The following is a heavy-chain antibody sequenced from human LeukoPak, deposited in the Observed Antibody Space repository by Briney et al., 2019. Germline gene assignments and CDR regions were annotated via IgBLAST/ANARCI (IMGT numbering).Heavy chain of an antibody. J-gene: IGHJ4*02. V-gene: IGHV3-30*02. CDR1: GFTFSSHG. CDR2: IRSDGSND. Sequence: PGGSLRLSCAVSGFTFSSHGMHWVRQAPGKGLEWLAFIRSDGSNDYYAESLEGRFTISRDNSKNTLYLQMISLRAEDTAVYYCAKDHSTHYDILPGLDYWGQGTLVTVSS. D-gene: IGHD3-9*01. CDR3: AKDHSTHYDILPGLDY.